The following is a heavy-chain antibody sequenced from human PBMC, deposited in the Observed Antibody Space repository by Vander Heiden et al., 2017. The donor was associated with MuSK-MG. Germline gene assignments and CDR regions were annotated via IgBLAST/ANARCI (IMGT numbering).Heavy chain of an antibody. Sequence: EVQLVESGGGLVQPGRSLRLPCAASGFTFDDYAMHGVRQAQGKGPGWVSGSSWNSDKIGYGESVRGRFTISRDSAKSSLYLQMDSLRAEDTALYYCARAGGNFDWYFDYWGQGTLVTVSS. CDR2: SSWNSDKI. J-gene: IGHJ4*02. V-gene: IGHV3-9*01. CDR1: GFTFDDYA. CDR3: ARAGGNFDWYFDY. D-gene: IGHD3-9*01.